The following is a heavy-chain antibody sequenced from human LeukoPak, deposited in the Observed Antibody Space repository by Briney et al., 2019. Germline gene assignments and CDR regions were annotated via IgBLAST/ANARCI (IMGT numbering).Heavy chain of an antibody. J-gene: IGHJ3*02. Sequence: SETLSLTCTVSGGSISSGDYYWSWIRQPPGKGLEWIGYIYYSGSTYYNPSLKSRATISVDTSKNQFSLKLSSVTAADTAVYYCARDGLFSYDSSGYYSHIWGQGTMVTVSS. CDR2: IYYSGST. D-gene: IGHD3-22*01. CDR1: GGSISSGDYY. V-gene: IGHV4-30-4*01. CDR3: ARDGLFSYDSSGYYSHI.